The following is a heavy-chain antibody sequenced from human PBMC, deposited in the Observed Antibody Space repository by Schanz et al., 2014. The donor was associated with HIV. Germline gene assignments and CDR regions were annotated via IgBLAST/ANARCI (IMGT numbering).Heavy chain of an antibody. CDR3: AKDLRANYYGPQVDWFDS. CDR1: GFTFSRDG. Sequence: QVQLVESGGGVVQPGRSLRLSCAASGFTFSRDGMNWVRQAPGKGLECVAVISYDGSNEYYADSVKGRFTISRDNSKNTLYLQMNSLRAEDTAVYYCAKDLRANYYGPQVDWFDSWGQGTRVTVTS. D-gene: IGHD3-10*01. CDR2: ISYDGSNE. J-gene: IGHJ5*01. V-gene: IGHV3-30*18.